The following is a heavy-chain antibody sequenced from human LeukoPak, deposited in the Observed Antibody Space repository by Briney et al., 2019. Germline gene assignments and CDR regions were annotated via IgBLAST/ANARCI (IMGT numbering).Heavy chain of an antibody. Sequence: ASVKVSCKASGYTFTSYDINWVRQATGQGLEWMGWMNPNSGNTGYAQKFQGRVTMTTDTSTSTAYMELRSLRSDDTAVYYCARDQEYSGSYLGFYYYYYMDVWGKGTTVTVSS. J-gene: IGHJ6*03. D-gene: IGHD1-26*01. CDR1: GYTFTSYD. CDR2: MNPNSGNT. V-gene: IGHV1-8*01. CDR3: ARDQEYSGSYLGFYYYYYMDV.